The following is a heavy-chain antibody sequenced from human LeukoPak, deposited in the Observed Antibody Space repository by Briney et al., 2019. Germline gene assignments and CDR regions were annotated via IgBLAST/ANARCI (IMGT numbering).Heavy chain of an antibody. J-gene: IGHJ4*02. V-gene: IGHV1-24*01. CDR3: AAARQTYYYDSGDYYSDY. CDR1: GYSLSELS. Sequence: ASVKVSCKVSGYSLSELSIRWVRQVPGERLEWMGRFDAEDGKTIYAKKCQGRVTMTDDTSIDTAYMDLSSLRSEDTAMYYCAAARQTYYYDSGDYYSDYWGQGTLVTVSS. D-gene: IGHD3-22*01. CDR2: FDAEDGKT.